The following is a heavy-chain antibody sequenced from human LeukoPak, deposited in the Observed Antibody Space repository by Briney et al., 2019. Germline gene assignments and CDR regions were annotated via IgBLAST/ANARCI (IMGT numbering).Heavy chain of an antibody. D-gene: IGHD3-22*01. J-gene: IGHJ4*02. V-gene: IGHV1-69*04. CDR3: AKGPYYYDSSGYRTAHFDY. CDR2: IIPILGIA. CDR1: GCTFSSCA. Sequence: SVKVSCKASGCTFSSCAISWVRQAPGQGLEWMGRIIPILGIANYAQKFQGRVTITADKSTSTAYLELSSLRSEDKAVYYCAKGPYYYDSSGYRTAHFDYWGQGTLVTVSS.